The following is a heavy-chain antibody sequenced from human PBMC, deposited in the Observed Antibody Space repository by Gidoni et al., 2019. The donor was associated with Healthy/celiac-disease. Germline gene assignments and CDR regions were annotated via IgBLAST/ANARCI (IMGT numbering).Heavy chain of an antibody. CDR1: GYTCTSYD. CDR2: MNPNSGNT. V-gene: IGHV1-8*01. D-gene: IGHD4-17*01. CDR3: AREGNDYGDYGH. Sequence: QVQLVQSGAEVKKPGASVKVSCKDSGYTCTSYDINWVRQATGQGLEWMGWMNPNSGNTGYAQKFQGRVTMTRNTSISTAYMELSSLRSEDTAVYYCAREGNDYGDYGHWGQGTLVTVSS. J-gene: IGHJ4*02.